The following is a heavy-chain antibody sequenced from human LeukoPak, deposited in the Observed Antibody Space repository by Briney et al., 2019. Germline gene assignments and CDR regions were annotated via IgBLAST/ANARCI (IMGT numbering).Heavy chain of an antibody. D-gene: IGHD3-22*01. V-gene: IGHV3-23*01. J-gene: IGHJ4*02. CDR3: VKEYYDSSGYYHFDY. CDR1: GFTFSSYA. Sequence: PGGSLRLSCAASGFTFSSYAMSWVRQAPGKGLEWVSAISGSGGDTYYADSMKGRFTISRDNSKNTLYLQMNSLRAEDTAVYYCVKEYYDSSGYYHFDYWGQGTLVTVSS. CDR2: ISGSGGDT.